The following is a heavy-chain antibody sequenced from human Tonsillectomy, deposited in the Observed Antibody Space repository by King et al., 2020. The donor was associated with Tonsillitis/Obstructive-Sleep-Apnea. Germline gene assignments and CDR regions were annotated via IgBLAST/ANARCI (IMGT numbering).Heavy chain of an antibody. CDR1: GFSLSNARMG. J-gene: IGHJ3*02. D-gene: IGHD3-16*02. CDR2: IFSNDEK. CDR3: ARIPDDYIWGSYRLIPDAFDI. Sequence: TLQESGPVLVKPPETLTLTCTVSGFSLSNARMGVRWIRQPPGKALEWLAHIFSNDEKSYSTSLKSRLTISKDTSKSQVVLTMTNMDPVDTATYYCARIPDDYIWGSYRLIPDAFDIWGQGTMVTVSS. V-gene: IGHV2-26*01.